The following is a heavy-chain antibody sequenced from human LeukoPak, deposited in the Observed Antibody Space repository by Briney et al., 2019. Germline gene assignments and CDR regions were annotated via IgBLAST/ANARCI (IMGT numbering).Heavy chain of an antibody. CDR1: GGSISSSNW. Sequence: SETLSLTCAVSGGSISSSNWWSWVRQPPGQGLEWIGEIYHSGSTNYNPSLKNRVTISVDTSKNQFSLKLSSVTAADTAVYYCARADFWSGQAHFDYWGQGTLVTVSS. CDR3: ARADFWSGQAHFDY. D-gene: IGHD3-3*01. J-gene: IGHJ4*02. V-gene: IGHV4-4*02. CDR2: IYHSGST.